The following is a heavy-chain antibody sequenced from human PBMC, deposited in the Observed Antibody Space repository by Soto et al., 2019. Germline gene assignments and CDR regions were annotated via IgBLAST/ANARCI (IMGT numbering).Heavy chain of an antibody. V-gene: IGHV3-30-3*01. D-gene: IGHD6-19*01. J-gene: IGHJ6*02. CDR3: ARGGSGWYKDGMDV. Sequence: QVQLVESGGGVVQPGRSLRLSCAASGFTFSSYAMHWVRQAPGKGLEWVAVISYDGSNKYYADSVKGRFTISRDNSKNTLCLQMTSRRADDTAVYYCARGGSGWYKDGMDVWGQGPTVTVSS. CDR1: GFTFSSYA. CDR2: ISYDGSNK.